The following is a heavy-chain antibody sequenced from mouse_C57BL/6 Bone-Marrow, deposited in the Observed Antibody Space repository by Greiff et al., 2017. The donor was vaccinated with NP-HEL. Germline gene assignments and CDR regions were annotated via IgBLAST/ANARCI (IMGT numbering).Heavy chain of an antibody. CDR1: GFNIKDDY. CDR2: IDPENGDT. D-gene: IGHD2-5*01. Sequence: VHVKQSGAELVRPGASVKLSCTASGFNIKDDYMHWVKQRPEQGLEWIGWIDPENGDTEYASKFQGKATITADTSSNTAYLQLSSLTSEDTAVYYCTTSKTAYWGQGTLVTVSA. V-gene: IGHV14-4*01. CDR3: TTSKTAY. J-gene: IGHJ3*01.